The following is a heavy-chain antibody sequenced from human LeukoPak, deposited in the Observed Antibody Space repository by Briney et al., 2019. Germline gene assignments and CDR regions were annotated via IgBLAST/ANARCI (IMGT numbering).Heavy chain of an antibody. D-gene: IGHD3-10*01. CDR2: IGTAGRT. V-gene: IGHV3-13*01. CDR3: AREGSGEFGAL. CDR1: GFTLTNHD. Sequence: GGSLRLSCAASGFTLTNHDMHGVRQATGKGLEWVSAIGTAGRTYYTDCARGGFIISRENAKNSFYLQLNSLRVEDTAVYYCAREGSGEFGALWGQGPLVTVSS. J-gene: IGHJ3*01.